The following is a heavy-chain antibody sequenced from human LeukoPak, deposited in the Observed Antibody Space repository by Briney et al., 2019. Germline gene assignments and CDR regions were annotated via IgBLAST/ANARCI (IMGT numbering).Heavy chain of an antibody. CDR1: GFTFSSNG. J-gene: IGHJ5*02. CDR3: ATDGGTSWFHP. D-gene: IGHD1-1*01. V-gene: IGHV3-30*03. CDR2: ISYDGSNN. Sequence: GRSLRLSCAASGFTFSSNGMDWVRPAPGKGLEWVAVISYDGSNNYYEDSVKGRFTISRDNSKNTLYLQRNSLRAEEPAVYYCATDGGTSWFHPWGQATLVTVPS.